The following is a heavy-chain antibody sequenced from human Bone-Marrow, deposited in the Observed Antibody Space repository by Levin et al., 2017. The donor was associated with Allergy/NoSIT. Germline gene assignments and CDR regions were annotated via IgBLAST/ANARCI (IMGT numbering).Heavy chain of an antibody. V-gene: IGHV3-48*03. CDR2: ISGSGNTI. Sequence: GGSLRLSCAASGFSFSIYEMNWVRQAPGKGLEWISYISGSGNTIYYTDSVKGRLTVSRDNSKNTLYLQMNSLRVEDTALYYCAKVRRGLDAFDIWGQGTMVTVSS. D-gene: IGHD3/OR15-3a*01. CDR3: AKVRRGLDAFDI. J-gene: IGHJ3*02. CDR1: GFSFSIYE.